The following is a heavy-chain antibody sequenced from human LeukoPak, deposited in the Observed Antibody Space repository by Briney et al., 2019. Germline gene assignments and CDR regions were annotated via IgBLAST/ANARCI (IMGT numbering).Heavy chain of an antibody. CDR2: ISGSGGST. CDR1: GFTFSSYA. CDR3: AKGMHDYGDYDVGE. V-gene: IGHV3-23*01. D-gene: IGHD4-17*01. J-gene: IGHJ4*02. Sequence: GGSLRLSCAASGFTFSSYAMSWVRQAPGKGLEWVSAISGSGGSTYYADSVKGRFTISRDNSKNTLYLQMNSLRAEDTAVYYCAKGMHDYGDYDVGEWGQGTLSPSPQ.